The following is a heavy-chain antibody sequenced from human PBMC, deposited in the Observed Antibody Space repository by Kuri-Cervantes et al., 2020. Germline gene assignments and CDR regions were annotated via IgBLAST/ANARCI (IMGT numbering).Heavy chain of an antibody. Sequence: SVKVSCKATGGIFSSYAISWVRQAPGQGLEWMGGIIPIFGTANYAQKFQGRVTITADKSTSTAYMELSSLRSEDTAVYYCAAAISHLYSSGWYSAFDIWGQGTMVTVSS. CDR2: IIPIFGTA. D-gene: IGHD6-19*01. V-gene: IGHV1-69*06. CDR3: AAAISHLYSSGWYSAFDI. CDR1: GGIFSSYA. J-gene: IGHJ3*02.